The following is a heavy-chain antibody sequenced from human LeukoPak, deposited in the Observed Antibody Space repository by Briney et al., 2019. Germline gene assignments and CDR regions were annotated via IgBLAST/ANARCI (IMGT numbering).Heavy chain of an antibody. CDR2: ITETGRTI. J-gene: IGHJ4*02. D-gene: IGHD5-12*01. CDR1: GFQLSGYS. V-gene: IGHV3-48*04. Sequence: GGSLRLSCTTSGFQLSGYSMNWVRQAPGKGLEWLSYITETGRTIYYADSVKGRFTISRDNAKNSLYLQMNKLKVEDTAVYYCARVGCGFSGCYGPFFDSWGQGDLVTVSS. CDR3: ARVGCGFSGCYGPFFDS.